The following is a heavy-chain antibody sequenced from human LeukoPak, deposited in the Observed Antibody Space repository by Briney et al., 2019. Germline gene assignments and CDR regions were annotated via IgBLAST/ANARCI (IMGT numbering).Heavy chain of an antibody. D-gene: IGHD6-13*01. Sequence: ASVKVSCKASGYTFTSYDINWVRQATGQGLEWMGWMNPNSGNTGYAQKFQGRVTMTRNTSISTAYMELSSLRSEDTAVYYCARTYSRYWYLDLWGRGTLVTVSS. J-gene: IGHJ2*01. V-gene: IGHV1-8*01. CDR2: MNPNSGNT. CDR3: ARTYSRYWYLDL. CDR1: GYTFTSYD.